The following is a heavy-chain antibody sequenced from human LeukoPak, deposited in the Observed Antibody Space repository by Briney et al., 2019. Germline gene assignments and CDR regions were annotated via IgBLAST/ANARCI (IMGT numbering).Heavy chain of an antibody. V-gene: IGHV3-49*03. CDR2: IRSKAYGGTT. CDR1: GFTFGDYA. D-gene: IGHD1-26*01. CDR3: TNQYSGSYRFDY. Sequence: GGSLRLSCTASGFTFGDYAMSWFRRAPGKGLEWVGFIRSKAYGGTTEYAASVKGRFTISRDDSKSIAYLQMNSLKTEDTAVYYCTNQYSGSYRFDYWGQGTLVTVSS. J-gene: IGHJ4*02.